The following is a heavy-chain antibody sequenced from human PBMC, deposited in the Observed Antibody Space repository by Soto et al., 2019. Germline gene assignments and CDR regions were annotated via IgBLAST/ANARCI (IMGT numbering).Heavy chain of an antibody. J-gene: IGHJ3*01. CDR2: FCGSGDCT. Sequence: EVQVLESGGGLVQPGGSLRLSCAASGFTFSNYAMSWVRQAPGKGLEWVSAFCGSGDCTYYADSVKSRFTIPRANSKNTLDLQMNSLRLEDTAVYYCAKDWEWYSLPNAFEFWGQGTMVAVSS. CDR1: GFTFSNYA. D-gene: IGHD3-3*01. V-gene: IGHV3-23*01. CDR3: AKDWEWYSLPNAFEF.